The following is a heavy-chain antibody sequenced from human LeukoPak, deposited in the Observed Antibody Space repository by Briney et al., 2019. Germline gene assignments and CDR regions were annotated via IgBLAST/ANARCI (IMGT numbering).Heavy chain of an antibody. CDR3: TRSRTHGGCWFTCAFDV. CDR1: GSTFTGDY. Sequence: ASVQVSCKASGSTFTGDYIHRVRQAPGQGLEWMGWTNPNRGEIKHAQKIQGTVTLTSDRSIPSTSREVKRQRYEDTAGYYFTRSRTHGGCWFTCAFDVWGKGTMVSV. V-gene: IGHV1-2*02. J-gene: IGHJ3*01. D-gene: IGHD2-15*01. CDR2: TNPNRGEI.